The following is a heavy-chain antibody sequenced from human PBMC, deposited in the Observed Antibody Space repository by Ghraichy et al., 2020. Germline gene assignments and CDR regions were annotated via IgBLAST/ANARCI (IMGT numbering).Heavy chain of an antibody. CDR1: GGSISSYY. CDR3: ARAEWERKYYYYYGMDV. V-gene: IGHV4-59*01. Sequence: SETLSLTCTVSGGSISSYYWSWIRQPPGKGLEWIGYIYYSGSTNYNPSLKSRFTISVDTSKNQFSLKLISVNAADTAVYYCARAEWERKYYYYYGMDVWGQGTTVTVSS. CDR2: IYYSGST. D-gene: IGHD1-26*01. J-gene: IGHJ6*02.